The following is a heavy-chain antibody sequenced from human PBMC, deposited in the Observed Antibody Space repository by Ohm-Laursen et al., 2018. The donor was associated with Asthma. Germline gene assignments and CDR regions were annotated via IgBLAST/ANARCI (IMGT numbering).Heavy chain of an antibody. J-gene: IGHJ4*02. V-gene: IGHV3-30-3*01. CDR3: ARDQSRAAAAYLLIDY. Sequence: SLRLSCAASGFTFRSYAMHWVRQAPGKGLEWVAVGGSYYDGGLKYYADSVNGRFTVSRDDSKNTLYLQMNSLRAEDTAVYYCARDQSRAAAAYLLIDYWGQGTLVTVSS. CDR2: GGSYYDGGLK. D-gene: IGHD6-13*01. CDR1: GFTFRSYA.